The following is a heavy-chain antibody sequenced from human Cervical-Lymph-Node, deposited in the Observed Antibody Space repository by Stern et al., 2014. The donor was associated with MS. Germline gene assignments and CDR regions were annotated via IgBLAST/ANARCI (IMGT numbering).Heavy chain of an antibody. Sequence: QVQLQESVPGLVKPSQTLSLTCTVSGGSIRSDDYYWTWIRQPPGKGLEWIVYISYSGNAYYTPSLRGRVTISVDTSKNQFSLKLTSVTAADTAVYFCARTDILLLDHWGQGKLVTVSS. CDR2: ISYSGNA. D-gene: IGHD3-22*01. CDR3: ARTDILLLDH. J-gene: IGHJ5*02. CDR1: GGSIRSDDYY. V-gene: IGHV4-30-4*01.